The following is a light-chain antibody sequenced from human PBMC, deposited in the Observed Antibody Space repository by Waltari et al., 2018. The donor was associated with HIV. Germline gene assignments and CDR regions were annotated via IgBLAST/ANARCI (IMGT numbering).Light chain of an antibody. Sequence: EIVLTQSPATLSLSPGERATLSCRASQSVDTYLAWYQQKSGQSPRLLIYDASIRATGIPARFSGSVSGTDFTLTSSSLEPEDFAVYYCQQRSTWPPAPTFGGGTKVEIK. CDR3: QQRSTWPPAPT. CDR2: DAS. V-gene: IGKV3-11*01. CDR1: QSVDTY. J-gene: IGKJ4*01.